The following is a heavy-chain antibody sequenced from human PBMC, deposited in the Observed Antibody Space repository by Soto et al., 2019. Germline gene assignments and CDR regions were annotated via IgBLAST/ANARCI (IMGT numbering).Heavy chain of an antibody. CDR1: GFPFSNYA. CDR2: ISYDGSNK. Sequence: QVQLLESGGGVVQPGRSLRLSCAPSGFPFSNYAMHWVRQAPGKGLEWVAVISYDGSNKYYADSVKGRFTISRDNSKNTLYLEMNSLRAEDTAVYYCARDKRDLRFLEWSYYFDYWGQGTLVTVSS. CDR3: ARDKRDLRFLEWSYYFDY. J-gene: IGHJ4*02. V-gene: IGHV3-30-3*01. D-gene: IGHD3-3*01.